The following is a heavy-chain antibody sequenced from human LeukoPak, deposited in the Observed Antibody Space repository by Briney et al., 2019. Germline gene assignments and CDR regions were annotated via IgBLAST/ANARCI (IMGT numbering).Heavy chain of an antibody. CDR3: ARATSITIFGVVHTVFDY. V-gene: IGHV4-30-2*01. Sequence: SETLSLTCTVSGGSISSGGYYWSWIRQPPGKGLEWIGYIYHSGSTYYNPSLKSRVTISVDRSKNQFSLKLSSVTAADTAVYYCARATSITIFGVVHTVFDYWGQGTLVTVSS. CDR2: IYHSGST. J-gene: IGHJ4*02. D-gene: IGHD3-3*01. CDR1: GGSISSGGYY.